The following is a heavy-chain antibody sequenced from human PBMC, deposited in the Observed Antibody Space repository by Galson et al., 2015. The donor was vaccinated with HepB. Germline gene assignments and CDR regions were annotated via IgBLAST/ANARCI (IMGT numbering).Heavy chain of an antibody. Sequence: SLRLSCAASGFTFRNSWMSWVRQAPGKGLEWVAHIRQGDGAGFYVDSVKGRFTISRDNAKNSLFLQMNSLRAEDTAVYYCARSLSGELTSRFGLHFGYWGQGTLVTVSS. V-gene: IGHV3-7*01. CDR1: GFTFRNSW. J-gene: IGHJ4*02. D-gene: IGHD3-16*02. CDR2: IRQGDGAG. CDR3: ARSLSGELTSRFGLHFGY.